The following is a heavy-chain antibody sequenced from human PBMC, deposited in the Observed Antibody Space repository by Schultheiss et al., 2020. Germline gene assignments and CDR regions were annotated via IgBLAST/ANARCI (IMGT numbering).Heavy chain of an antibody. CDR1: GGSISSSSYY. CDR2: IYTSGST. CDR3: ARVDPDGDYGNWFDP. V-gene: IGHV4-61*02. D-gene: IGHD4-17*01. J-gene: IGHJ5*02. Sequence: SQTLSLTCTVSGGSISSSSYYWSWIRQPAGKGLEWIGRIYTSGSTNYNPSLKSRVTMSVDTSKNQFSLKLSSVTAADTAVYYCARVDPDGDYGNWFDPWGQGTLVTVSS.